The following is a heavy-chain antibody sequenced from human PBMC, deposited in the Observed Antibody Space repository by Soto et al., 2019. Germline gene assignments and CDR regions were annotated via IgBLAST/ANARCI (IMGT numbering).Heavy chain of an antibody. CDR3: AKERLIPPDYDFWSGLISRGNYYGMDV. J-gene: IGHJ6*02. CDR1: GFTFSSYA. D-gene: IGHD3-3*01. Sequence: EVQLLESGGGLVQPGGSLRLSCAASGFTFSSYAMSWVRQAPGKGLEWVSAISGSGGSTYYADSVKGRFTISRDNSKNTLYLQMNSLRAEDTAVYYCAKERLIPPDYDFWSGLISRGNYYGMDVWGQGTTVTVSS. CDR2: ISGSGGST. V-gene: IGHV3-23*01.